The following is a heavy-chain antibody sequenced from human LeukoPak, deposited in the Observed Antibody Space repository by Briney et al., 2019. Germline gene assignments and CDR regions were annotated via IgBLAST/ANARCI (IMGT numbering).Heavy chain of an antibody. CDR3: AKDNHYYDSSGYYYYFDY. CDR1: GFTFSNYW. J-gene: IGHJ4*02. CDR2: IKQDESEK. V-gene: IGHV3-7*01. D-gene: IGHD3-22*01. Sequence: PGGSLRLSCVASGFTFSNYWMSWVRQAPGKGLEWVANIKQDESEKTYVDSVKGRFTISRDNAKNSLYLQMNSLRAEDTAVYYCAKDNHYYDSSGYYYYFDYWGQGTLVTVSS.